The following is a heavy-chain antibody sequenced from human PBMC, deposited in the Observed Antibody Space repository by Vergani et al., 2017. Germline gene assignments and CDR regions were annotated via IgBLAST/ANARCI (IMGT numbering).Heavy chain of an antibody. CDR3: AREYSSKSGRAFDF. CDR1: GFDFSSYI. CDR2: VSTGTKSQ. D-gene: IGHD2-2*01. V-gene: IGHV3-48*01. Sequence: QLVESGGGWVQPGGSLRLSCVVSGFDFSSYIMNWVRQAPGKGIEWVAFVSTGTKSQSYAESVKGRFTISRDSAKKSLYLQMDSLRAEDTAVYYCAREYSSKSGRAFDFWGQGTKVTVSS. J-gene: IGHJ3*01.